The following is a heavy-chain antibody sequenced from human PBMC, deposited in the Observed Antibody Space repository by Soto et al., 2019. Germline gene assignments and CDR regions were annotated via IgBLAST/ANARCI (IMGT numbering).Heavy chain of an antibody. CDR3: AKAVSGYCSRGSCYSAFDY. D-gene: IGHD2-15*01. CDR1: GFTFSSYA. V-gene: IGHV3-23*01. J-gene: IGHJ4*02. Sequence: GGSLRLSCAASGFTFSSYAMSWVRQAPGKGLEWVSAISGSGGSTYYADSVKGRFTISRDYSKNALYLQMNSLRAEDTAVYYFAKAVSGYCSRGSCYSAFDYWGQGTLVTVSS. CDR2: ISGSGGST.